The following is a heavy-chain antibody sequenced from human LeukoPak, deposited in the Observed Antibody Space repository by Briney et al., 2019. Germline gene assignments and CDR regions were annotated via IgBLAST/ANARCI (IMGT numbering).Heavy chain of an antibody. V-gene: IGHV5-51*01. CDR2: IYPGDSDT. CDR1: GNSFTNYW. D-gene: IGHD5-12*01. Sequence: GESLKISCKGSGNSFTNYWIGWVRQMPGKGLEWMGIIYPGDSDTRYSPSFQGQVTISADRSINTAYLQWSSLKASDTAMYYCARGRWDSGYGDYWGQGTLVTVSS. J-gene: IGHJ4*02. CDR3: ARGRWDSGYGDY.